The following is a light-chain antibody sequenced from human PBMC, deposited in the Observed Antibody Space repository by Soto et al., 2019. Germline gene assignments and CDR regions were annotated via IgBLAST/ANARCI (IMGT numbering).Light chain of an antibody. CDR1: QSVDGY. CDR3: QQYNNWPPIT. J-gene: IGKJ5*01. Sequence: EVVMTHSPGTLSVSLWEIATLSCRASQSVDGYLAWYQQKPGQAPRLLIYGASTRATGIPARFSGSGSGTEFTLTISSLQSEDFAVYYCQQYNNWPPITFGQGTRLEIK. V-gene: IGKV3-15*01. CDR2: GAS.